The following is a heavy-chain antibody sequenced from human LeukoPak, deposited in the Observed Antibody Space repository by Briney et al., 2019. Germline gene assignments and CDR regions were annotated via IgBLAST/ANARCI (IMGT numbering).Heavy chain of an antibody. D-gene: IGHD6-6*01. CDR2: INHSGST. Sequence: SETLSLTCAVYGGSFSGYYWSWIRQPPGKGLEWIGEINHSGSTNYNPSLKSRVTISVDKSKNQFSLKLSSVTAADTAVYYCARGGRSGQLDFIDYWGQGTLVTVSS. CDR3: ARGGRSGQLDFIDY. J-gene: IGHJ4*02. CDR1: GGSFSGYY. V-gene: IGHV4-34*01.